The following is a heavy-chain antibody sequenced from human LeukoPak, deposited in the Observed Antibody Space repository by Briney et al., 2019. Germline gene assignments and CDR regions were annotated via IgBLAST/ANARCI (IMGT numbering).Heavy chain of an antibody. Sequence: ASVKVSCKASGYTFTGYYMHWVRQAPGQGLEWMGWINPNSGGTNYAQKLQGRVTMTRDTSISTAYMELSRLRSDDTAVYYCARAGLMQYQLPRVPWGQGTLVTVSS. CDR1: GYTFTGYY. CDR2: INPNSGGT. J-gene: IGHJ5*02. CDR3: ARAGLMQYQLPRVP. D-gene: IGHD2-2*01. V-gene: IGHV1-2*02.